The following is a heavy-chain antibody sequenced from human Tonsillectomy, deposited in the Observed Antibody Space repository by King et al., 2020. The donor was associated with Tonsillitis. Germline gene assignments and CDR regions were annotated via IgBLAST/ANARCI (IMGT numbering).Heavy chain of an antibody. CDR2: IYHSGTT. J-gene: IGHJ5*02. V-gene: IGHV4-30-2*01. Sequence: LQLQESGSGLVKPSQTLSLTCAVSGGSISSGGYSWSWIRQPPGKGLEWIGYIYHSGTTYYNPSLKSRVTISVDRSKNQFSLKLSSVTAADTAMYYCAREIFVFGELPKNNCFEPWGQGTLVTVSS. CDR3: AREIFVFGELPKNNCFEP. CDR1: GGSISSGGYS. D-gene: IGHD3-10*02.